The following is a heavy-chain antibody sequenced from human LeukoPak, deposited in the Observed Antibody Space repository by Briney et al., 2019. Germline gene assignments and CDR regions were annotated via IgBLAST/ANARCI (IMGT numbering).Heavy chain of an antibody. V-gene: IGHV1-2*02. Sequence: ASVKVSCKASGYTFTGYYTHWVRQAPGQGLEWMGWINPNSGGTNYAQKFQGRVTMTRDTSISTAYMELSRLRSDDTAVYYCARVDYDILTGYPNPFFDYWGQGTLVTVSS. J-gene: IGHJ4*02. CDR2: INPNSGGT. D-gene: IGHD3-9*01. CDR3: ARVDYDILTGYPNPFFDY. CDR1: GYTFTGYY.